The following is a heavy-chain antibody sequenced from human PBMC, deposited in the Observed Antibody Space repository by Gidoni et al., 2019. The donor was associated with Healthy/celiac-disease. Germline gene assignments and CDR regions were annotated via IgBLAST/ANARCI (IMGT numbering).Heavy chain of an antibody. Sequence: QLQLQESGPGLVKPSETLSLTCTVSGGSISSSSYYWGWIRQPPGKGLEWIGSIYYSGSTYYNPSLKSRVTISVDTSKNQFSLKLSSVTAADTAVYYCARLSEYLTLFFFDPWGQGTLVTVSS. CDR2: IYYSGST. J-gene: IGHJ5*02. CDR3: ARLSEYLTLFFFDP. V-gene: IGHV4-39*01. CDR1: GGSISSSSYY. D-gene: IGHD6-6*01.